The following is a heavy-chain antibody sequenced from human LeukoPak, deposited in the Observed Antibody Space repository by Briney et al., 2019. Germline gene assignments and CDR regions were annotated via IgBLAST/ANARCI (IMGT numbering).Heavy chain of an antibody. D-gene: IGHD6-19*01. CDR2: IYGSGST. CDR3: ARNVGWYSHDS. V-gene: IGHV4-59*08. Sequence: PSETLSLTCTVSGDSLSSHYWSWIRQPPGKGLEGIGYIYGSGSTHYDPSLRSRVTISEDTSKNQFPLKLTSVTAADTAVYYCARNVGWYSHDSWGQGTLVTVSS. J-gene: IGHJ4*02. CDR1: GDSLSSHY.